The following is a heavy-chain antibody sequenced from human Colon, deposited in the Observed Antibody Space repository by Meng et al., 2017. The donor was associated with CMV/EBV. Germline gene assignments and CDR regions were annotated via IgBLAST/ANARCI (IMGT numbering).Heavy chain of an antibody. J-gene: IGHJ4*02. V-gene: IGHV3-74*01. CDR2: INSEGSTT. CDR1: GFAFSNHW. CDR3: TRDVNWEFFDY. Sequence: GGSLRLSCAASGFAFSNHWMHWVRQAPGKGLVWVSRINSEGSTTTYADSVEGRFTISRDNARDTLYLQLNSLRAEDTAVYYCTRDVNWEFFDYWGQGTLVTVSS. D-gene: IGHD7-27*01.